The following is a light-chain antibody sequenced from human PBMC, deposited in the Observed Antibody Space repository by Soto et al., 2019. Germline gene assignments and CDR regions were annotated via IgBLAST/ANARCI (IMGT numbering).Light chain of an antibody. J-gene: IGKJ1*01. CDR2: DAS. V-gene: IGKV1-5*01. CDR1: QSSNRW. Sequence: IQMTQSPSTLSASIGDRVTITCRASQSSNRWLAWYQQKPGKAPKVLIYDASSLESGVPSRFSGSGSGTEFTLTISSLQPDDFATYYCQQYHTSWTFGQGTKVDIK. CDR3: QQYHTSWT.